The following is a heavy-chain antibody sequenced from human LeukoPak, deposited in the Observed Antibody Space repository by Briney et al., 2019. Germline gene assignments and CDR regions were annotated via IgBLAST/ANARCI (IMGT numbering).Heavy chain of an antibody. CDR3: ARGDGDYVGNDY. J-gene: IGHJ4*01. V-gene: IGHV1-2*02. Sequence: ASVKVSCKASGYTFTGYDMHWVRQAPAQGLEWMGWINPSTGGTNYAQNFQGRVTMTRDTSITRAYMAFSRLKSDDTAVYFCARGDGDYVGNDYWGHGTLVTVSS. CDR2: INPSTGGT. D-gene: IGHD4-17*01. CDR1: GYTFTGYD.